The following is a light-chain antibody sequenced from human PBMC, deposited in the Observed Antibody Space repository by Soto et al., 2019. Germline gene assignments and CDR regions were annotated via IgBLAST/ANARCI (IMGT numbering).Light chain of an antibody. CDR3: SSYTGSTNYV. J-gene: IGLJ1*01. Sequence: LTQPASVSGSPGQSITISCTGTSSDVGIYNYVSWYQQHPGKAPKLMIYQVTNRPSGVSNRFSGSKSGNTASLTISGLQAEDAADYYCSSYTGSTNYVFGTGTKVTVL. CDR1: SSDVGIYNY. V-gene: IGLV2-14*01. CDR2: QVT.